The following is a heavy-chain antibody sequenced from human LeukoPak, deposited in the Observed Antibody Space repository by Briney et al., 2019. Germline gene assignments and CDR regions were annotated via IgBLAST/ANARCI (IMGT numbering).Heavy chain of an antibody. V-gene: IGHV3-21*01. CDR3: AAEVVTAARRAPDI. CDR1: GFTFSSYN. Sequence: GGSLRLSCAASGFTFSSYNMNWVRQAPGKGLEWVSSISISSSYIYYADSVKARFTISRDNAKNSLYLQMNSLRAEDTAVYYCAAEVVTAARRAPDIWGQGTMVTVSS. D-gene: IGHD2-21*02. CDR2: ISISSSYI. J-gene: IGHJ3*02.